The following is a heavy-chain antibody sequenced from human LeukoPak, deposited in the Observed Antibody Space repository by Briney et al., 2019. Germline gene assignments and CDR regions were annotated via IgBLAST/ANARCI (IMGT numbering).Heavy chain of an antibody. D-gene: IGHD3-10*01. CDR3: AKGYRLVSGSLDY. V-gene: IGHV3-43*01. CDR1: GVSFDDYA. Sequence: GGSLRLSCAASGVSFDDYAMHWVRQAPGKGLEWVSLISWDGGSTYYADSVKGRFIISRDNSKNSLYLQMNSLRTEDTALYYCAKGYRLVSGSLDYWGQGTLVTVSS. CDR2: ISWDGGST. J-gene: IGHJ4*02.